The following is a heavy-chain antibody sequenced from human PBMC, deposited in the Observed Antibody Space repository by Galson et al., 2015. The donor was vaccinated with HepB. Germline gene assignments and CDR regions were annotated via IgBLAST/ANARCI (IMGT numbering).Heavy chain of an antibody. D-gene: IGHD6-19*01. CDR3: ARHDKWLAHIDS. CDR1: GYSFTNQW. Sequence: QSGAEVKKPGESLKIACKGSGYSFTNQWIGWVRQMPGKGLEWMGIIYPGDSDTKYSPSFEGQVTISADKSISTAYLQWSSLKASDTAMYYCARHDKWLAHIDSWGQGTLVTVSS. J-gene: IGHJ4*02. V-gene: IGHV5-51*01. CDR2: IYPGDSDT.